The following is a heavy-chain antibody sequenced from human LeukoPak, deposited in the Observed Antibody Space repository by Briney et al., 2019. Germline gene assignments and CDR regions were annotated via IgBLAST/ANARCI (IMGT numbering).Heavy chain of an antibody. V-gene: IGHV3-21*01. J-gene: IGHJ4*02. D-gene: IGHD3-22*01. Sequence: AGGSLRLSCAASGFTFSSYSMNWVRQAPGKGLAWVSSISSSSSYIYYADSVKGRFTISRDNAKNSLYLQMNSLRAEDTAVYYCAKRRAYNSGYYLDYWGQGTLVTVSS. CDR3: AKRRAYNSGYYLDY. CDR1: GFTFSSYS. CDR2: ISSSSSYI.